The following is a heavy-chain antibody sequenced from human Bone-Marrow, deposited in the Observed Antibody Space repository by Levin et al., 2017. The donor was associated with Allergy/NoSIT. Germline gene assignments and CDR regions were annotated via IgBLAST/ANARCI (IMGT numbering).Heavy chain of an antibody. Sequence: PAASVKVSCKASGYTFTNYGISWVRQAPGQGLEWMGWISGYNVNPNYAQKLQGRVTMTTDTSTSTAYMELRSLRSDDTAVYYCARDQRDSSGHRAFDIWGQGTMVSVSS. J-gene: IGHJ3*02. CDR3: ARDQRDSSGHRAFDI. CDR1: GYTFTNYG. V-gene: IGHV1-18*01. D-gene: IGHD3-22*01. CDR2: ISGYNVNP.